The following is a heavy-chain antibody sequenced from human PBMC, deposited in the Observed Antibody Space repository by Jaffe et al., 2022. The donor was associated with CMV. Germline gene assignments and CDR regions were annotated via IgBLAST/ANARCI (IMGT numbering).Heavy chain of an antibody. Sequence: QVQLVESGGGLVKPGGSLRLSCAASGFTFSDYYMSWIRQAPGKGLEWVSYISSSSSYTNYADSVKGRFTISRDNAKNSLYLQMNSLRAEDTAVYYCARGSGRQWLMDDAFDIWGQGTMVTVSS. CDR2: ISSSSSYT. CDR3: ARGSGRQWLMDDAFDI. V-gene: IGHV3-11*06. CDR1: GFTFSDYY. D-gene: IGHD6-19*01. J-gene: IGHJ3*02.